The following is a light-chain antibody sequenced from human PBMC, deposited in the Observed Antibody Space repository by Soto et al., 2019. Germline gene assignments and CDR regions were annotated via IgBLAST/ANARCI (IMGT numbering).Light chain of an antibody. V-gene: IGKV3-20*01. CDR1: QSVSINY. Sequence: EIVLTQSPGTLSLSPGERATLSCRASQSVSINYLAWYQQKPGQAPSLLISGASTRATGIPERFSGSGSGTDFTLTISRLEPEDFAVYYCPQYCSSPYTFGQGTNVEIK. CDR3: PQYCSSPYT. CDR2: GAS. J-gene: IGKJ2*01.